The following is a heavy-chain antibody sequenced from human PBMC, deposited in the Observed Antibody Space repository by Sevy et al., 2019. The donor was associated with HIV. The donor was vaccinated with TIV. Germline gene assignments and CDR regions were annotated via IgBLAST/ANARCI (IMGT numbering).Heavy chain of an antibody. D-gene: IGHD3-10*01. J-gene: IGHJ4*02. Sequence: SETLSLTCTVSGFSISSDYYWGWIRQPPGKGLEWIGSIYDGGSTYYNPSLKSRVTISIDTSKNQFSLKLSSLTAADTAVYYCARDYYGSGSYYGFVYWGQGTLVTVSS. CDR1: GFSISSDYY. CDR2: IYDGGST. CDR3: ARDYYGSGSYYGFVY. V-gene: IGHV4-38-2*02.